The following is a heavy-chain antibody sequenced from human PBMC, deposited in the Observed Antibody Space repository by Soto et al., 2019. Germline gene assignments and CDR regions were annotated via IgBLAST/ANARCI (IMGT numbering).Heavy chain of an antibody. CDR2: ISGSGGST. Sequence: GGSLRLSCAASGFTFSSYAMSGVRQAPGKGLKWVSAISGSGGSTYYADSVKGRFTISRDNSKNTLYLQMNSLRAEDTAVYYCAKFSGYASGYYWGQGTLVTVSS. D-gene: IGHD5-12*01. CDR1: GFTFSSYA. CDR3: AKFSGYASGYY. V-gene: IGHV3-23*01. J-gene: IGHJ4*02.